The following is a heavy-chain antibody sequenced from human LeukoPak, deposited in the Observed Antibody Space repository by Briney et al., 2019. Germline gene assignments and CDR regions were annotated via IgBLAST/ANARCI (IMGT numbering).Heavy chain of an antibody. CDR2: IYTSGST. V-gene: IGHV4-61*02. Sequence: SQTLSLTCTVSGGSISSGSYYWSWTRQPAGKGLEWIGRIYTSGSTNYNPSLKSRVTISVDTSKNQFSLKLSSVTAADTAVYYCAREYSSGWSHFDYWGQGTLVTVSS. J-gene: IGHJ4*02. CDR3: AREYSSGWSHFDY. CDR1: GGSISSGSYY. D-gene: IGHD6-19*01.